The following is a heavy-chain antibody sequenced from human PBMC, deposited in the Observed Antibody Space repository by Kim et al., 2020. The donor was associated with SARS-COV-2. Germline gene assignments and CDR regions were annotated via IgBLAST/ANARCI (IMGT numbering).Heavy chain of an antibody. Sequence: GGSLRLSCAASGFTFSTYAMNWVRQAPGKGLEWVAVISCNGATTYYADSVKGRFTISRDNSKDTLYLQMNSLRAEDTAVYCCAKAVGLGSFDSFGQG. J-gene: IGHJ4*02. V-gene: IGHV3-23*01. CDR2: ISCNGATT. D-gene: IGHD1-26*01. CDR1: GFTFSTYA. CDR3: AKAVGLGSFDS.